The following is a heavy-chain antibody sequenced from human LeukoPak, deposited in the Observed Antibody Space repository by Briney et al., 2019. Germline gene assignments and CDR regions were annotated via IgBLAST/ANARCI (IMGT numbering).Heavy chain of an antibody. D-gene: IGHD4-17*01. V-gene: IGHV3-53*01. J-gene: IGHJ6*02. CDR1: GFDVSDKY. CDR3: ASDLRGAGYYFYYAVDV. CDR2: IYSGGST. Sequence: GGSLRLSCAASGFDVSDKYMNWVRQAPGKGLEWVSLIYSGGSTYYADSVKGRFTISRDNSQNTVYLQMTSVSDEDTALYYCASDLRGAGYYFYYAVDVWGQGTTVTVSS.